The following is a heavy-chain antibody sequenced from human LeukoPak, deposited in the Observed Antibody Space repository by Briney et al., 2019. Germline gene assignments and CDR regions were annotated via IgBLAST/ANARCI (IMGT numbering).Heavy chain of an antibody. Sequence: GGSLRLSCAASGFTVSSNYMSWVRQAPGKGLEWVSVFYSGGSTYYADSVKGRFTISRDNSKNTLYLQMNSPRAEDTAVYYCARESHYYDSSGSRHYYGMDVWGQGTTVTVSS. CDR3: ARESHYYDSSGSRHYYGMDV. CDR1: GFTVSSNY. V-gene: IGHV3-53*01. J-gene: IGHJ6*02. CDR2: FYSGGST. D-gene: IGHD3-22*01.